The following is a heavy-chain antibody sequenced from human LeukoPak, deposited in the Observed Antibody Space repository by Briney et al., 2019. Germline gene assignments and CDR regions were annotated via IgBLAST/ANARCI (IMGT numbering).Heavy chain of an antibody. D-gene: IGHD6-13*01. CDR2: INPSGGST. CDR3: ASIGTAAAGSDY. Sequence: AASVTVSCKASGYTFTSYYMHWVRQAPGQGLEWMGIINPSGGSTSYAQKFQGRVTMTRDTSTSTVYMELSSLRSEDTAVYYCASIGTAAAGSDYWGQGSLVTVSS. CDR1: GYTFTSYY. V-gene: IGHV1-46*01. J-gene: IGHJ4*02.